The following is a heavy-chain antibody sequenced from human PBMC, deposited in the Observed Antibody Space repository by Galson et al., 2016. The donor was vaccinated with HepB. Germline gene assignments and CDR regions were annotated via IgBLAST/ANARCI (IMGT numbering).Heavy chain of an antibody. V-gene: IGHV1-8*01. J-gene: IGHJ1*01. D-gene: IGHD3-22*01. CDR2: MNPNNGNT. CDR1: GYTFTSYD. Sequence: SVKVSCKASGYTFTSYDIHWVRQASGQGLEWMGWMNPNNGNTDYAQKFQGRVTMTRKTSISTAYMEMSSLRSEDTAVYYCARGENYHDCSGYPFWGQGTLVTVSS. CDR3: ARGENYHDCSGYPF.